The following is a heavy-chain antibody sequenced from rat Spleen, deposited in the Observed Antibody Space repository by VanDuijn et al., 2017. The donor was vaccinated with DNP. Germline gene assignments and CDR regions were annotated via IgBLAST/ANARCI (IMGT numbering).Heavy chain of an antibody. Sequence: EVQLVESGGGLVQPGRSLKLSCVASGFIFSNYWMTWIRQAPGKGLEWVASISNTGDHTYYSDSVKGRFTISRDNAKSTLYLQMDSLRSEDTATYYCAGRPPPTRGPFDYWGQGVTVTVSS. CDR2: ISNTGDHT. V-gene: IGHV5-31*01. J-gene: IGHJ2*01. D-gene: IGHD1-4*01. CDR3: AGRPPPTRGPFDY. CDR1: GFIFSNYW.